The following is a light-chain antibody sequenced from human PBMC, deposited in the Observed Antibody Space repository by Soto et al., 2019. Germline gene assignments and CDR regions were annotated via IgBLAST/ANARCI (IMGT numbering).Light chain of an antibody. CDR3: QQYNNWPPYT. V-gene: IGKV3-15*01. CDR2: GAS. J-gene: IGKJ2*01. CDR1: QRVSRN. Sequence: EIVMTQSPATLSVSPGERATLSCRASQRVSRNLAWYQQKPGQAPRLLIYGASTRATGIPAWFSGSGSETEFTLTISSLQSEDFAVYYCQQYNNWPPYTFGQGTKLEIK.